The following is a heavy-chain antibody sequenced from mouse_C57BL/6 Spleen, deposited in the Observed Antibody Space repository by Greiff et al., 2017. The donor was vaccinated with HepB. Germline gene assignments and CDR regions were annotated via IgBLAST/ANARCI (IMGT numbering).Heavy chain of an antibody. CDR1: GYTFTSYW. V-gene: IGHV1-64*01. CDR3: ARVGSGRSYAMDY. CDR2: IHPNSGST. J-gene: IGHJ4*01. Sequence: QVQLQQSGAELVKPGASVKLSCKASGYTFTSYWMHWVKQRPGQGLEWIGMIHPNSGSTNYNEKFKSKATLTVDKSSSTAYMQLSSLTSEDSAVYYCARVGSGRSYAMDYWGQGTSVTVSS. D-gene: IGHD3-1*01.